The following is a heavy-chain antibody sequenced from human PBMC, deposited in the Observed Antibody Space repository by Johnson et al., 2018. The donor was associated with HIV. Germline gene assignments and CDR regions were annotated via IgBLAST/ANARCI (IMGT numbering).Heavy chain of an antibody. CDR2: ISSSGSTI. Sequence: QVQLVESGGGVVQPGGSLRLSCAASGFNLSDYYMRWIRQTPGKGLEWVSYISSSGSTIYYADSVKGRFTISRDNAKNSLYLQMNSLRTEDTAMYYCARERWYFGNPAFDIWGQGTMVTVSS. CDR1: GFNLSDYY. D-gene: IGHD2-15*01. CDR3: ARERWYFGNPAFDI. V-gene: IGHV3-11*04. J-gene: IGHJ3*02.